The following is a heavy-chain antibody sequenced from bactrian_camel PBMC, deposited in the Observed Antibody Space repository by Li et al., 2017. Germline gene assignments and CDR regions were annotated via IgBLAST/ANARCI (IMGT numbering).Heavy chain of an antibody. V-gene: IGHV3S40*01. D-gene: IGHD2*01. Sequence: VQLVESGGGTVQAGGSLRLSCTVSGYSSGAFCLGWFRQAPGKDREGVAAIYTGGGRTYYADSVKGRFTMSRDNAKNTVYLQMNSLKPEDTAMYFCVSGTPHRVEVDVRSEKYWGQGTQVTVSS. CDR2: IYTGGGRT. J-gene: IGHJ4*01. CDR3: VSGTPHRVEVDVRSEKY. CDR1: GYSSGAFC.